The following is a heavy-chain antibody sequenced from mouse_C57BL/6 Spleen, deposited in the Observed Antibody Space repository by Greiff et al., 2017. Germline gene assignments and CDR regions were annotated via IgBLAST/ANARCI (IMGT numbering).Heavy chain of an antibody. CDR2: IDPNSGGT. J-gene: IGHJ4*01. D-gene: IGHD2-5*01. CDR1: GYTFTSYW. V-gene: IGHV1-72*01. CDR3: ARPYYSNSYYAMDY. Sequence: QVQLQQPGAELVKPGASVKLSCKASGYTFTSYWMHWVKQRPGRGLEWIGRIDPNSGGTKYNEKVKSKATLTVDKPSSTAYMQLRSLTSEDSAVYYCARPYYSNSYYAMDYWGQGTSVTVSS.